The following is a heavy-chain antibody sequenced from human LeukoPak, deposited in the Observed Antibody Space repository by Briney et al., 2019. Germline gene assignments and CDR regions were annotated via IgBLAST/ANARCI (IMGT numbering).Heavy chain of an antibody. V-gene: IGHV1-2*02. CDR1: GYSFTIYY. J-gene: IGHJ5*02. CDR3: ARDLQRLKHNWFDP. D-gene: IGHD6-25*01. CDR2: INPDTGGT. Sequence: ASVKVSCKASGYSFTIYYLHWLRQAPGQGLEWMGWINPDTGGTYYAQKFKGRVTISRDTSINTAYMEVSRLTSDDTAVYYYARDLQRLKHNWFDPWGQGTLVTVSS.